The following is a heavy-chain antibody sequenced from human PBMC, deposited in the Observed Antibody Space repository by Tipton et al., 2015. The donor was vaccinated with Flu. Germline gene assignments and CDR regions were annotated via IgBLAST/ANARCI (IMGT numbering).Heavy chain of an antibody. D-gene: IGHD6-13*01. CDR1: GGSISSYY. CDR3: ARHGGYSSRWFIDY. CDR2: IYYSGST. J-gene: IGHJ4*02. Sequence: TLSLTCTASGGSISSYYWSWIRQPPGKGLEWIGYIYYSGSTNHNTSLKSRVTISVDTSKNQFSLKLSSVTAADTAVYYCARHGGYSSRWFIDYWGQGTLVAVSS. V-gene: IGHV4-59*08.